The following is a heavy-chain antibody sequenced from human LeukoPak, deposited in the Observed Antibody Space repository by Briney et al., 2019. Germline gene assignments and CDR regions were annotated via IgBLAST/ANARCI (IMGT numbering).Heavy chain of an antibody. CDR2: ISAYNGNT. J-gene: IGHJ4*01. CDR3: ARDQSRSTHCDSSGYYYRFDY. V-gene: IGHV1-18*01. D-gene: IGHD3-22*01. CDR1: GYTFTSYG. Sequence: ASVKVSCKASGYTFTSYGISWVRQAPGQGLEWMGWISAYNGNTNYAQKLQGRVTMTTDTSTSTAYMELRSLRSDDTAVYYCARDQSRSTHCDSSGYYYRFDYWGQGTLVTVSS.